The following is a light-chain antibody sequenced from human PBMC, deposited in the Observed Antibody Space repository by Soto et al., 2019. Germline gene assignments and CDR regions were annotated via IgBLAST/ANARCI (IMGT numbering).Light chain of an antibody. CDR1: PTINNY. J-gene: IGKJ4*01. CDR3: QQTYSTPLT. Sequence: EIQMTQSPSSLSASVGDRVTITCRASPTINNYLNWYQHKPGKAPELLISGASNLQTGAPSRFSGSGSGTDFTLTISSLQPEDSATYYCQQTYSTPLTFGGGTKVEIK. CDR2: GAS. V-gene: IGKV1-39*01.